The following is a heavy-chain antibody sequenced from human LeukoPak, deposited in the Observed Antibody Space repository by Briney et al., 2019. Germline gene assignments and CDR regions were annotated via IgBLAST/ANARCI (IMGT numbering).Heavy chain of an antibody. CDR1: GYTLTELS. CDR2: FDPEDGET. D-gene: IGHD2-15*01. V-gene: IGHV1-24*01. J-gene: IGHJ4*02. CDR3: ATDQCSGGSCYSGDFDY. Sequence: ASVKVSCKVSGYTLTELSMHWVRQAPGKGLEWMGGFDPEDGETIYAQKFQGRVTMTEDTSTDTAYMELSSLRSEDTAVYYCATDQCSGGSCYSGDFDYWGQGTLVTVSS.